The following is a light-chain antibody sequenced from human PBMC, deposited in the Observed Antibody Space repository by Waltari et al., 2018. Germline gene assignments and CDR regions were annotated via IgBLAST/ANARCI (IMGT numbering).Light chain of an antibody. CDR3: QQYDNWPPWT. Sequence: EIVMTRSPATLSVSPGERATLSCRASQSVSSNLAWYQQKPGQAPRLLIYGASTRAAGIPARFRGSGSGTEFTLTISSLQSEDFAVYYCQQYDNWPPWTFGQGTKVEIK. V-gene: IGKV3-15*01. CDR1: QSVSSN. CDR2: GAS. J-gene: IGKJ1*01.